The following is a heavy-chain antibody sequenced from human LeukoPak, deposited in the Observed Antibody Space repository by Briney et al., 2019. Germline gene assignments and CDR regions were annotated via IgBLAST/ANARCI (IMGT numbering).Heavy chain of an antibody. D-gene: IGHD3-9*01. J-gene: IGHJ5*02. V-gene: IGHV3-48*01. CDR2: ISGSSITI. CDR3: ATSAVAGYYS. CDR1: GFTFSSYS. Sequence: GGFLRLPCAASGFTFSSYSMNWVRQAPGKGLEWVSYISGSSITIYYADSVKGRFTISRDNAKNSLYLQMSSLRAEDTAVYYCATSAVAGYYSWGQGTLVTVSS.